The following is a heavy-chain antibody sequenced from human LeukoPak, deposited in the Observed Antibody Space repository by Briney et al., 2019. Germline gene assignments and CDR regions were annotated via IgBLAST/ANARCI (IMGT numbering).Heavy chain of an antibody. CDR1: GGTFSSYA. D-gene: IGHD1-7*01. Sequence: SVKVSCKASGGTFSSYAISWVRQAPGQGLEWMGGIIPILGTANNAQKFQGRVTITADESTSTAYMELSSLRSEDTAVYYCARDWGLIGTTDWGGHENWFDPWAREPWSPSPQ. J-gene: IGHJ5*02. CDR3: ARDWGLIGTTDWGGHENWFDP. V-gene: IGHV1-69*13. CDR2: IIPILGTA.